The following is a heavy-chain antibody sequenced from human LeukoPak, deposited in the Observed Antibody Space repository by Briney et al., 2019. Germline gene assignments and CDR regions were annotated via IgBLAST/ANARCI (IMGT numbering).Heavy chain of an antibody. D-gene: IGHD3-22*01. Sequence: GGSLRLSCAASGFTFSNFVMTWVRQAPGKGLEWVSAISGSGGSTYYADSVKGRFTISRGNSKNTLYLQMNSLRAEDTAVYYCVRDDDRPDNGLDYWGQGTLVTVSS. CDR1: GFTFSNFV. CDR3: VRDDDRPDNGLDY. V-gene: IGHV3-23*01. J-gene: IGHJ4*02. CDR2: ISGSGGST.